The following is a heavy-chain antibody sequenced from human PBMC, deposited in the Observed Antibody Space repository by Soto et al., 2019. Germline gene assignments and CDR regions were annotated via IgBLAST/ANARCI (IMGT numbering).Heavy chain of an antibody. J-gene: IGHJ6*02. V-gene: IGHV3-43*01. Sequence: GGSLRLSCAASGAPFADYTMHWVRQAPGKGLEWVSLISWDGGSAYYADSVKGRFTISRDNSKNSLYLQMNSLRTEDTALYYCAKDIGVSSPATTGYYGMDVWGQGTTVTVSS. CDR1: GAPFADYT. CDR2: ISWDGGSA. D-gene: IGHD5-12*01. CDR3: AKDIGVSSPATTGYYGMDV.